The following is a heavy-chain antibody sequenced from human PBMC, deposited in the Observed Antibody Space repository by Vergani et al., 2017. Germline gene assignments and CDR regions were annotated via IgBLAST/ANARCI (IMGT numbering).Heavy chain of an antibody. CDR3: TRHDPGGDGACLHFDH. D-gene: IGHD2-21*01. J-gene: IGHJ4*02. CDR1: ESSFISNE. CDR2: INPIDSKI. V-gene: IGHV5-51*01. Sequence: EVMLVQSGAEVKKPGESLKISCKYSESSFISNEIAWVRQMSGKGLQWMGNINPIDSKIAYSPSFHGQAIMSLDKSITTAYLQWRSLKASDTAIYYCTRHDPGGDGACLHFDHWGQGTQVTVSS.